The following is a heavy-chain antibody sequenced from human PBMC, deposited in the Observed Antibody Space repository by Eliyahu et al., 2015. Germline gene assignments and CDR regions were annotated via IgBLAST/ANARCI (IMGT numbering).Heavy chain of an antibody. CDR1: GYPFTDYY. J-gene: IGHJ5*01. Sequence: QVQVVQSGAEVXKPGASVXVSXKXSGYPFTDYYIHWVRQAPGQGLEWMGWIXPTSGDTKYEQKFQGRVTMTRDTSISTAYMQLSSLRSDDTAVYYCARDGLWSNNWFDSWGQGTLVTVSS. V-gene: IGHV1-2*02. CDR2: IXPTSGDT. D-gene: IGHD3-3*01. CDR3: ARDGLWSNNWFDS.